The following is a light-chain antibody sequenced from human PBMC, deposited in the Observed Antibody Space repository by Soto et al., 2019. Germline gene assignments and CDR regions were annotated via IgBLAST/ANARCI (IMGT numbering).Light chain of an antibody. V-gene: IGLV4-60*03. CDR1: SGHSNSN. J-gene: IGLJ2*01. CDR2: VETGGGY. Sequence: QSVLTQSSSASASLGSSVTLTCTLSSGHSNSNLAWHQQQPGKAPRYLMKVETGGGYSKGSGVPDRFSGSSSGADRYLTISNLQAEDEAYYPGDTGDTNTRVFGGGTKLTVL. CDR3: DTGDTNTRV.